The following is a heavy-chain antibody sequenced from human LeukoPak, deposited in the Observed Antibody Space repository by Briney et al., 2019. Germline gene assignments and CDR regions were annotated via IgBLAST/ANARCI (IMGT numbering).Heavy chain of an antibody. J-gene: IGHJ4*02. V-gene: IGHV4-38-2*02. D-gene: IGHD6-19*01. Sequence: SETLSLTCTVSGHSISSGYYWGWIRQPPGKGLEWIGSIYHSGSTYYNPSLKSRVTISVDTSKNQFSLKLSSVTAADTAVYYCARGVAVAGTIDYWGQGTLVTVSS. CDR2: IYHSGST. CDR3: ARGVAVAGTIDY. CDR1: GHSISSGYY.